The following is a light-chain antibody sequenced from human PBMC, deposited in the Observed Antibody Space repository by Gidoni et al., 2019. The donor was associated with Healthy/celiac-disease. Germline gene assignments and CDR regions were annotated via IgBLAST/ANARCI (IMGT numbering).Light chain of an antibody. Sequence: EIAWTQSPRCLSLSPGERATLSCRASQSVSSCYLACYQQNPDQATGLLISSASSRATGIPDRFSGSASGTDFTLTISRLEPEDFAVYYCQQYGSSPPLTFGGGTKVEIK. CDR3: QQYGSSPPLT. CDR2: SAS. V-gene: IGKV3-20*01. J-gene: IGKJ4*01. CDR1: QSVSSCY.